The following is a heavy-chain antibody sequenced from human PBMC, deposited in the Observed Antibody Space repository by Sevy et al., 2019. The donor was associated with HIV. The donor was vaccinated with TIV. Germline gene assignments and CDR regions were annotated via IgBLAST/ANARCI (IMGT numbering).Heavy chain of an antibody. Sequence: ASVKVSCKASGYTFTGYYMHWVRQAPGQGLEWMGRINPNSGGTNYAQKFQGRVTMTRDTSISTAYMELSRLRSDDTAVYYCARAIIIMAHIASFPFDYWGQGTLVTVSS. V-gene: IGHV1-2*06. CDR2: INPNSGGT. D-gene: IGHD3-10*01. CDR1: GYTFTGYY. J-gene: IGHJ4*02. CDR3: ARAIIIMAHIASFPFDY.